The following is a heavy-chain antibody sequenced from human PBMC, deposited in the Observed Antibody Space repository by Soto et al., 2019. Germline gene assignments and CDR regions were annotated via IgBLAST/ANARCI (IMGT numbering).Heavy chain of an antibody. Sequence: TGGSLRLSCAASGFTFSSYAMSWVRQAPGRGLEWVSGISGSGGSTNYADSVKGRFTISRDNSKNTLNLQMNSLRAEDTAVYYCAKADRTGSGWHSYYYYGVDVWGQGTTVTVSS. D-gene: IGHD6-19*01. CDR2: ISGSGGST. CDR1: GFTFSSYA. CDR3: AKADRTGSGWHSYYYYGVDV. V-gene: IGHV3-23*01. J-gene: IGHJ6*02.